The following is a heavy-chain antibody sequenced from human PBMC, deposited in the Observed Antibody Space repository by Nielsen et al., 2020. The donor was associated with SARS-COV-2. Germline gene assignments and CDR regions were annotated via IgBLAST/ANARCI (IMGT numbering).Heavy chain of an antibody. CDR3: ARGHSSGWPYYFDY. J-gene: IGHJ4*02. V-gene: IGHV3-7*01. CDR1: GFTFSSYW. Sequence: GESLKISCAASGFTFSSYWMNWVRQAPGKGLEWVANIKQDGSEKYYGDSVKGRFTISRDNAKNSLYLQMNSLRAEDTAVYYCARGHSSGWPYYFDYWGQGTLVTVSS. D-gene: IGHD6-19*01. CDR2: IKQDGSEK.